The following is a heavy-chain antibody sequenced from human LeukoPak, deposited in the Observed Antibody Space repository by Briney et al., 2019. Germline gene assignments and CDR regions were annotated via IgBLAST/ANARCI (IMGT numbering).Heavy chain of an antibody. J-gene: IGHJ4*02. CDR3: AKDTTMAEAYYFDY. CDR2: ISGSGGST. D-gene: IGHD5-18*01. V-gene: IGHV3-23*01. CDR1: GFTFSNYA. Sequence: GGSLRLSCAASGFTFSNYAMSWVRQAPEKGLEWVSAISGSGGSTYYADSVKGRFTISRDNSKNTLYLQMNSLRAEDTAVYYCAKDTTMAEAYYFDYWGQGTLVTVSS.